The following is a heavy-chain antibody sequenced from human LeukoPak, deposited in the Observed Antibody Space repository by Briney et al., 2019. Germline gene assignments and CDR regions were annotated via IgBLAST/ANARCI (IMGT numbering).Heavy chain of an antibody. CDR1: GFTFSSYW. V-gene: IGHV3-7*01. D-gene: IGHD3-22*01. Sequence: GGSLRLSCAASGFTFSSYWMSWVRQAPGKGLEWVANIKQDGSEKYYVDSVKGRFTISRDNAKDSLYLQMNSLRAEDTAVYYCARDPYYYDSSGYYERSDFDYWGQGTLVTVSS. CDR2: IKQDGSEK. CDR3: ARDPYYYDSSGYYERSDFDY. J-gene: IGHJ4*02.